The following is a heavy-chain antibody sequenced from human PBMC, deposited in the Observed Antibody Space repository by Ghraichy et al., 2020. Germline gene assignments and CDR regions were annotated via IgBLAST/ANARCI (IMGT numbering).Heavy chain of an antibody. V-gene: IGHV3-21*01. D-gene: IGHD2-21*01. J-gene: IGHJ4*02. CDR1: GFTFSSYS. Sequence: GGSLRLSCAASGFTFSSYSMNWVRQAPGKGLEWVSSISSSSSYIYYADSVKGRFTISRDNAKNSLYLQMNSLRAEDTAVYYCARDLGDCYIDYWGQGTLVTVSS. CDR2: ISSSSSYI. CDR3: ARDLGDCYIDY.